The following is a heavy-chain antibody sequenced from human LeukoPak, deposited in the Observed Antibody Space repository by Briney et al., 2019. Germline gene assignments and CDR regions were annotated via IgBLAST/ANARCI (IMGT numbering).Heavy chain of an antibody. J-gene: IGHJ4*02. D-gene: IGHD1-26*01. CDR1: GGSISSYY. CDR2: IYSSGST. CDR3: ARMYSGTYGGIDY. Sequence: SETLSLTCTVSGGSISSYYWSWIRQPAGKGLEWIGRIYSSGSTNYNPSLKSRVSFSVDTSRNQVFLKVNSVTAADTAVYYCARMYSGTYGGIDYWGQGTLVTVSS. V-gene: IGHV4-4*07.